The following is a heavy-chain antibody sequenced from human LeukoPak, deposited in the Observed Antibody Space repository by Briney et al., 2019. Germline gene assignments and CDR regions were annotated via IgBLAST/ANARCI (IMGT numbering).Heavy chain of an antibody. Sequence: GGSLRLSCATSGFSLSSYAMSWVRQAPGKGLEWVSYISSRGSAIYYADSVKGRFTISRDNSNHTLSLQMNSLRVEDTAIYYCVKDIQLSTWGLGTMVTVSS. CDR3: VKDIQLST. J-gene: IGHJ3*01. V-gene: IGHV3-23*01. D-gene: IGHD5-24*01. CDR2: ISSRGSAI. CDR1: GFSLSSYA.